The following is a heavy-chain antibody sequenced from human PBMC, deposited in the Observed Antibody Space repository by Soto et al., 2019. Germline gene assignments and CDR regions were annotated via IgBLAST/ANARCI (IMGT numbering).Heavy chain of an antibody. CDR2: IYYSGST. CDR3: AKDPSGCYSSAFDI. J-gene: IGHJ3*02. D-gene: IGHD2-15*01. CDR1: GGSISSYF. V-gene: IGHV4-59*12. Sequence: PSETLSLTCTVSGGSISSYFWGWIRQPPGKGLESIGSIYYSGSTNYNPSLWSRVTISVDTSKNQFSLKLTSVTAADPAMYYWAKDPSGCYSSAFDIWGQGTMVTVSS.